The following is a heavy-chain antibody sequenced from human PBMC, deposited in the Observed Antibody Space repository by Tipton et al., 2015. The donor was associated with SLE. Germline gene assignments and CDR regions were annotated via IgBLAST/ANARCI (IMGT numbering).Heavy chain of an antibody. Sequence: TLSLTCTVSGGFITSGGYYWSWIRQRPGEGLKWIGYFYYSGSTYNPSLESRLTISGDTSKNQNSLTLNSKTAADTAVYYCARLGRSAAMDWFDPWGQGILVTVSS. CDR2: FYYSGST. J-gene: IGHJ5*02. CDR1: GGFITSGGYY. V-gene: IGHV4-31*03. D-gene: IGHD2-2*01. CDR3: ARLGRSAAMDWFDP.